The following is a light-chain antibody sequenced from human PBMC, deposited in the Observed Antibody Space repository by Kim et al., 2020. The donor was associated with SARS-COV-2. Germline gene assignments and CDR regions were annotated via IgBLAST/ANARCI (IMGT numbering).Light chain of an antibody. CDR2: QDS. Sequence: VSPGQTASITCSGDKLGDKYACWYQQKPGQSPVLVIYQDSKRPSGIPERFSGSNSGNTATLTISGTQAMDEADYYCQAWDRSTVVFGGGTQLTVL. J-gene: IGLJ2*01. CDR3: QAWDRSTVV. CDR1: KLGDKY. V-gene: IGLV3-1*01.